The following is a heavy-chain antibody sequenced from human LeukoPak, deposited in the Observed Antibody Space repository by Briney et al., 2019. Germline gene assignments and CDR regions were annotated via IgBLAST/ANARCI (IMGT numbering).Heavy chain of an antibody. CDR2: IRDVGKNQ. V-gene: IGHV3-30*02. J-gene: IGHJ6*03. D-gene: IGHD3-10*01. Sequence: VGALRLSCATSGFTLRDYDMHWVRQAPGKGLEWVSMIRDVGKNQYYVESVKGRFTFSRDNTKNTLYLQMAGLRVEDTAMYYCARGPMVRGVKDYNYCMDVWGKGNTVTVSS. CDR1: GFTLRDYD. CDR3: ARGPMVRGVKDYNYCMDV.